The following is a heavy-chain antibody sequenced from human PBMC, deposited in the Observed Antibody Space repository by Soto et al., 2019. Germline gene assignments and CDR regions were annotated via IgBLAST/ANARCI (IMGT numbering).Heavy chain of an antibody. CDR3: AKEKVLLWFGESRRVFDP. J-gene: IGHJ5*02. D-gene: IGHD3-10*01. CDR1: GFTFSSYA. V-gene: IGHV3-23*01. Sequence: GGSLRLSCAASGFTFSSYAMSWVRQAPGKGLEWVSAISGSGGSTYYADSVKGRFTISRDNSKNTLYLQMNSLRAEDTAVYYCAKEKVLLWFGESRRVFDPWGQGTLVTVSS. CDR2: ISGSGGST.